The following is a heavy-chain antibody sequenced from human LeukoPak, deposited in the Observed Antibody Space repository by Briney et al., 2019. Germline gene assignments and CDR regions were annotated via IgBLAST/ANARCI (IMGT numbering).Heavy chain of an antibody. CDR3: ARDRKIESGSYYGMDV. CDR2: IYHSGST. J-gene: IGHJ6*02. Sequence: TLSLTCTVSGGSISSGGYYWSWIRQPPGKGLEWIGYIYHSGSTYYNPSLKSRVTISVDRSKNQFSLKLSSVTAADTAVYYCARDRKIESGSYYGMDVWGQGTTVTVSS. V-gene: IGHV4-30-2*01. D-gene: IGHD1-26*01. CDR1: GGSISSGGYY.